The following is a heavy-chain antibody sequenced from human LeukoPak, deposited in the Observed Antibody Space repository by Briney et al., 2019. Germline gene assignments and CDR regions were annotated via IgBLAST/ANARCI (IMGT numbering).Heavy chain of an antibody. CDR3: ARVKFDDFWSGYYY. J-gene: IGHJ4*02. D-gene: IGHD3-3*01. CDR2: IKQDGSEK. CDR1: GFTFSSYW. V-gene: IGHV3-7*01. Sequence: NPGGSLRLSCAASGFTFSSYWMSWVRQAPGKGLEWVANIKQDGSEKYYVDSVKGRFTISRDNAKNSLYLQMNSLRAEDTAVYYCARVKFDDFWSGYYYWGQGTLVTVSS.